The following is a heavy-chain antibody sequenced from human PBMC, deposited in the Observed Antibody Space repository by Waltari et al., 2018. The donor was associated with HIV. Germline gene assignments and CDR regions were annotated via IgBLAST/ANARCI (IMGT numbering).Heavy chain of an antibody. J-gene: IGHJ3*02. V-gene: IGHV4-39*01. CDR3: ARHSIAARTNDAFDI. Sequence: QLQLQESGPGLVKPSETLSLTCTVSGGSISSSSYYWGWIRQPPGKGLEWIGSIYYSGSTYYNPSLKIRVTISVDTSKNQFSLKLSSVTAADTAVYYCARHSIAARTNDAFDIWGQGTMVTVSS. CDR2: IYYSGST. CDR1: GGSISSSSYY. D-gene: IGHD6-6*01.